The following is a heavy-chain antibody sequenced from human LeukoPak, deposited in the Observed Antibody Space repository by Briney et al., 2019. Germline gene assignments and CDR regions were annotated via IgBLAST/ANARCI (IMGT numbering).Heavy chain of an antibody. CDR2: ISSDGSNI. V-gene: IGHV3-30*18. CDR3: AKRGVVIRVILVGFHKEANYFDS. Sequence: GGSLRLSCAASGFTFSTYGIHWVRQAPGKGLEWVAVISSDGSNIFYGDSVKGRFTISREDSRNTLYLQMNSLRAEDTAVYFCAKRGVVIRVILVGFHKEANYFDSWGQGALVTVSS. CDR1: GFTFSTYG. J-gene: IGHJ4*02. D-gene: IGHD3-22*01.